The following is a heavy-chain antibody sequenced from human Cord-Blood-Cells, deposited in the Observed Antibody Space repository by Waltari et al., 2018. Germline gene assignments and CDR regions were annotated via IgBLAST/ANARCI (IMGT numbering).Heavy chain of an antibody. J-gene: IGHJ3*02. CDR2: ISSSSSTI. V-gene: IGHV3-48*01. Sequence: EVQLVESGGGLVQPGGSLRLSCAASGFTFSSYSMNWVRQAPGKGLEWVSYISSSSSTIYYADSVEGRFTISRDNAKNSLYLQMNSLRAEDTAVYYCARRSRRDAVDIWGQGTMVTVSS. CDR1: GFTFSSYS. CDR3: ARRSRRDAVDI.